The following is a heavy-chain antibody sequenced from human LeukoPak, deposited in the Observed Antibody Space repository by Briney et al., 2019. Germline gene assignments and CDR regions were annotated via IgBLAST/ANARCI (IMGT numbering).Heavy chain of an antibody. Sequence: GGSLRLSCAASGFTFSTYSMNWVRQAPGKGLEWVSSIISSSSYIYYTDSVKGRFTISRDNAENSLYLQMNSLRAEDTVVYYCARERSEEFDCWGQGTLVTVSS. CDR2: IISSSSYI. V-gene: IGHV3-21*01. CDR3: ARERSEEFDC. D-gene: IGHD1-14*01. CDR1: GFTFSTYS. J-gene: IGHJ4*02.